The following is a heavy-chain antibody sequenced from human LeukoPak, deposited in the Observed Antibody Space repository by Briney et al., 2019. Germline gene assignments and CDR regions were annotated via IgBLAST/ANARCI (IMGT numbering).Heavy chain of an antibody. CDR1: GFTFSSYN. J-gene: IGHJ4*02. D-gene: IGHD3-3*01. CDR2: ISSSSSTI. Sequence: GGSLRLSCAASGFTFSSYNMNWVRQAPGKGLEWVSYISSSSSTIYYADSVKGRFTISRDNSKNTLYLQMNSLRAEDTAVYYCAKATNYDFWSGYPGGLDYWGQGTLVTVSS. CDR3: AKATNYDFWSGYPGGLDY. V-gene: IGHV3-48*01.